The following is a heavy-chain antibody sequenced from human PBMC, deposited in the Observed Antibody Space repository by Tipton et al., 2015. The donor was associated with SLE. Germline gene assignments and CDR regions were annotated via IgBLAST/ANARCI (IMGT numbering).Heavy chain of an antibody. D-gene: IGHD6-19*01. CDR3: AKDAPSTSGWYFDY. CDR1: GFTFSTNA. J-gene: IGHJ4*02. CDR2: ISGSGRST. V-gene: IGHV3-23*01. Sequence: GSLRLSCAASGFTFSTNALSWVRQGPGKGLEWVSTISGSGRSTYYADSVQGRFTISRDNSKNTLSLQMNSLRAEDTAVYYCAKDAPSTSGWYFDYWGQGTLVTVSS.